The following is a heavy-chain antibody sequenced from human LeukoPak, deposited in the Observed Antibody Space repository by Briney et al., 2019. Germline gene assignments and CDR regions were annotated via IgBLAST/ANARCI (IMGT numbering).Heavy chain of an antibody. CDR1: GGSINRGTFF. J-gene: IGHJ6*02. CDR3: ARVPKGAAPRLYYGMDV. V-gene: IGHV4-61*01. Sequence: SETLSLTCAVSGGSINRGTFFWTWIRKPPGKGLEWIGYISNSGSTNYHPSLKSRVTISSDTFKTQFSLKLTSVTAADTAVYYCARVPKGAAPRLYYGMDVWGQGTTVTVSS. D-gene: IGHD4/OR15-4a*01. CDR2: ISNSGST.